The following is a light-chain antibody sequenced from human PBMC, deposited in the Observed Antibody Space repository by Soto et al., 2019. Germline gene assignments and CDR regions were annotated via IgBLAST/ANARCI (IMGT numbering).Light chain of an antibody. J-gene: IGLJ3*02. CDR2: SND. V-gene: IGLV1-44*01. CDR1: SSNIGSNT. CDR3: AAWDDSLNGSWL. Sequence: QSVLTQPPSASGTPGQRVTISCSGSSSNIGSNTVSWYQQLPGTAPKLLISSNDQRPSGVPDRFSGSKSGTSASLAISGLQSEDEADYYCAAWDDSLNGSWLFGGGTKLTVL.